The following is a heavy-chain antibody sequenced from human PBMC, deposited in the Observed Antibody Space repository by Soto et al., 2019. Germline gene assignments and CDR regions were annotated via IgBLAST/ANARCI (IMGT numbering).Heavy chain of an antibody. V-gene: IGHV4-34*01. CDR2: IYHSGST. CDR3: ARVGYCSSTSCYEEGNDAFDI. J-gene: IGHJ3*02. D-gene: IGHD2-2*01. Sequence: SETLSLTCAVYGGSFSGYYWSWIRQPPGKGLEWIGEIYHSGSTNYNPSLKSRVTISVDTSKNQFSLKLSSVTAADTAVYYCARVGYCSSTSCYEEGNDAFDIWGQGTMVTVSS. CDR1: GGSFSGYY.